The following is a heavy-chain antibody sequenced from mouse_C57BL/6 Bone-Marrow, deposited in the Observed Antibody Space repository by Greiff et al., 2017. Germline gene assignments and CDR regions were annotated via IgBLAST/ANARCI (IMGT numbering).Heavy chain of an antibody. J-gene: IGHJ3*01. Sequence: EVQGVESGGGLVKPGGSLKLSCAASGFTFSSYAMSWVRQTPEKRLEWVATISDGGSYTYYPDNVKGRFTISRDNAKNNLYLQMSHLKSEDTAMYYCARDRPIYYDYWGQGTLVTVSA. CDR1: GFTFSSYA. V-gene: IGHV5-4*01. CDR3: ARDRPIYYDY. CDR2: ISDGGSYT. D-gene: IGHD2-4*01.